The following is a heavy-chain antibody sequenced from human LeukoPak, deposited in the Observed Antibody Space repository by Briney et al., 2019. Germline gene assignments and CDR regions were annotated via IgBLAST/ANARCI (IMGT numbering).Heavy chain of an antibody. Sequence: GGSLRLSCAASGFTFSDYYMSWIRQAPGKGLEWVSYISSSGSTIYYADSVKGRFTISRDNAKNSLYLQMNSLRAEDTAVYYCARRTVAGIWGDDAFDIWGQGTMVTVSS. CDR2: ISSSGSTI. CDR1: GFTFSDYY. J-gene: IGHJ3*02. V-gene: IGHV3-11*01. CDR3: ARRTVAGIWGDDAFDI. D-gene: IGHD6-19*01.